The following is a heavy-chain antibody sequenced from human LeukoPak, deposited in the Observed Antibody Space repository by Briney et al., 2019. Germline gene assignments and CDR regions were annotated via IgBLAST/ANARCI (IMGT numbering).Heavy chain of an antibody. CDR3: ARRARQTLNYYYYYYMDV. Sequence: PSETLSLTCTVSGASLSGWSYYWGCIRQPPGKGLEWVGSVYDNGATYFNPSLKSRVAIFVDTSKNQFSLKLNAVTAADTAVYYCARRARQTLNYYYYYYMDVWGKGTTVTVSS. CDR2: VYDNGAT. V-gene: IGHV4-39*01. CDR1: GASLSGWSYY. D-gene: IGHD5-12*01. J-gene: IGHJ6*03.